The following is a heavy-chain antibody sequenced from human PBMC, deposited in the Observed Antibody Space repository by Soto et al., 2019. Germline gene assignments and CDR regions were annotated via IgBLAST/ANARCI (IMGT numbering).Heavy chain of an antibody. CDR2: TYYRSKWYN. CDR3: ARDPYSSGWYDAYYFDY. D-gene: IGHD6-19*01. J-gene: IGHJ4*02. CDR1: GDSVSSNSAA. Sequence: SQTFSLTCAISGDSVSSNSAAWNWIRQSPSRGLEWLGRTYYRSKWYNDYAVSVKSRITINPDTSKNQFSLQLNSVTPEDTAVYYCARDPYSSGWYDAYYFDYWGQGTLVTAPQ. V-gene: IGHV6-1*01.